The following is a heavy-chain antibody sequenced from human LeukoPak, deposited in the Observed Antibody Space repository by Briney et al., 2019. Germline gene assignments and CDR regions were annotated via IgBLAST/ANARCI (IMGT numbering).Heavy chain of an antibody. CDR2: ISSSGSTI. CDR3: ARDGYCSSTNCYGGY. V-gene: IGHV3-48*03. D-gene: IGHD2-2*01. J-gene: IGHJ4*02. CDR1: RFTFSNYE. Sequence: GGSMRPSCAASRFTFSNYEMNLVRQAPGKGLEWVSYISSSGSTIYYADSVKGRFTISRDNAKNSLYLQMSSLRAEDTAVYYCARDGYCSSTNCYGGYWGQGSLVTVSS.